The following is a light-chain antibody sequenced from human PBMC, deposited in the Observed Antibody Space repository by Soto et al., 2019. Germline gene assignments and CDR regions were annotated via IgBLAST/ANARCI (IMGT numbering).Light chain of an antibody. CDR2: EVS. V-gene: IGKV2D-29*01. CDR1: QSLLHSDGKTY. Sequence: DFVMTQTPLSLSVTPGQPASISCKSSQSLLHSDGKTYLYWYLQKPSQPPQLLLYEVSNRYSGVPDRFSGSGSGTDFTLKISRVEAEDVGVYYCMQSIQLPITFGQGTRLEIK. CDR3: MQSIQLPIT. J-gene: IGKJ5*01.